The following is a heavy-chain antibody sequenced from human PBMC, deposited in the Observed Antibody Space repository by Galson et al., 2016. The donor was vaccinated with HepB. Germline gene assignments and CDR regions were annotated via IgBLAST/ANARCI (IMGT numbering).Heavy chain of an antibody. CDR3: ARSRRERDSYGFAY. J-gene: IGHJ4*02. CDR2: INKDGGEK. CDR1: GISFSTYW. D-gene: IGHD5-18*01. V-gene: IGHV3-7*03. Sequence: SLRLSCAASGISFSTYWMNWVRLAPGKGLQWVATINKDGGEKYYVDSVKGRFSISRADANNSVYLEMSSLRAEDTAVYFCARSRRERDSYGFAYWGQGTQVAVSS.